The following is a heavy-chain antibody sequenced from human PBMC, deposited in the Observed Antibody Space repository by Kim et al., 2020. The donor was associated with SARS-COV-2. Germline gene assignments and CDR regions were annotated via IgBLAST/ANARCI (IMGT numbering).Heavy chain of an antibody. V-gene: IGHV3-53*01. J-gene: IGHJ5*02. CDR3: ARHDWFDP. CDR1: GFTVSADH. Sequence: GGSLRLSCAASGFTVSADHMSWGRQAPGKGLEWVSLLFSDSRTFYADSVKGRFTISRDDSRNTVYLEMNCLRPEDTAAYYCARHDWFDPWGHGTQVTVSS. CDR2: LFSDSRT.